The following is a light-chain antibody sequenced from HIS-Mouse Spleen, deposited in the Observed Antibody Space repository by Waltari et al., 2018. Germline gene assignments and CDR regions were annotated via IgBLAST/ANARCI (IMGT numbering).Light chain of an antibody. Sequence: QSALTQPASVSGSPGQSITISCTGTSSDVGGYNYVSWYQQHPGKAPKLMIYDVSNRPYWVSKPFSGSKSGNTASLTISGLQAEDEADYYCSSYTSSSTPYVFGTGTKVTVL. CDR1: SSDVGGYNY. CDR2: DVS. V-gene: IGLV2-14*03. CDR3: SSYTSSSTPYV. J-gene: IGLJ1*01.